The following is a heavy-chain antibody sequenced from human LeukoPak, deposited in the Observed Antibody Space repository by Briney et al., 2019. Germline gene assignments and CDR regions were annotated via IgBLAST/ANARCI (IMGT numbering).Heavy chain of an antibody. Sequence: SETLSLTCAVYGGSFSGYYWSWIRQPPGKGLEWIGEINHSGSTNYNPSLKSRVTISVDTSKNQFSLKLSSVTAADTAVYYCAREHRSSKYFDPWGQGALMIVSS. J-gene: IGHJ4*02. V-gene: IGHV4-34*01. CDR3: AREHRSSKYFDP. CDR2: INHSGST. CDR1: GGSFSGYY. D-gene: IGHD6-6*01.